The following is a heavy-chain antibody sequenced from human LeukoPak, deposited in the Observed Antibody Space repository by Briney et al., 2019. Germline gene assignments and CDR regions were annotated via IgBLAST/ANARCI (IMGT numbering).Heavy chain of an antibody. V-gene: IGHV3-48*01. CDR3: ARAPYDFWSGVYYYYYYMDV. CDR1: GFTFSSHS. Sequence: GGSLRLSCAASGFTFSSHSMNWVRQAPGKGLEWISYIKSSSSSIYYADSVKGRFTVSRDNAKNSLYLQINSLRAEDTAVYYCARAPYDFWSGVYYYYYYMDVWGKGTTVTVSS. CDR2: IKSSSSSI. D-gene: IGHD3-3*01. J-gene: IGHJ6*03.